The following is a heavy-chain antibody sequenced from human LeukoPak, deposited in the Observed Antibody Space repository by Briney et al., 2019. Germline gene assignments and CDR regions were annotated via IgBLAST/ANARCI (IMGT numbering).Heavy chain of an antibody. CDR2: LRSDGSNT. D-gene: IGHD2-15*01. J-gene: IGHJ4*02. CDR1: GFTFSSYD. CDR3: AKAWYCTGASCYSGYHFDY. Sequence: GGSLRLSCVASGFTFSSYDMHWVRQAPGKGLEWVAGLRSDGSNTQYAEAVKGRFTISRDNSKNTLYLQMNSLRAEDTAVYYCAKAWYCTGASCYSGYHFDYWGQGTLVTVSS. V-gene: IGHV3-30*02.